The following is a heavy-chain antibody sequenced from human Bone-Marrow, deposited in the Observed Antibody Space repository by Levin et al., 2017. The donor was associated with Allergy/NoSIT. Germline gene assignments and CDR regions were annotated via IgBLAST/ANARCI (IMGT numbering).Heavy chain of an antibody. CDR1: GFTLSNNW. J-gene: IGHJ4*02. CDR3: AREAYSDGYMFDS. CDR2: INQDGSET. D-gene: IGHD2-21*01. V-gene: IGHV3-7*03. Sequence: GGSLRLSCVASGFTLSNNWMSWVRQAPGEGLKWLANINQDGSETYYVDSVKGRVTISVDTSKNYFSLNLTSVTAADTAIYYCAREAYSDGYMFDSWGQGTLVTVSS.